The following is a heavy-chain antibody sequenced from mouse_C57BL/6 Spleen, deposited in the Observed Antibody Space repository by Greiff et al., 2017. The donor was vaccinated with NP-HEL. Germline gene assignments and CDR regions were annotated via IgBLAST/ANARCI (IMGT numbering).Heavy chain of an antibody. J-gene: IGHJ4*01. Sequence: VQLQQSGPGLVQPSQSLSITCTVSGFSLTSYGVHWVRQSPGKGLEWLGVIWSGGSTDYNAAFISRLSISKDNSKSQVFFKMNSLQADDTAIYYCARGLTGTNYAMDYWGQGTSVTVSS. CDR2: IWSGGST. CDR1: GFSLTSYG. CDR3: ARGLTGTNYAMDY. V-gene: IGHV2-2*01. D-gene: IGHD4-1*01.